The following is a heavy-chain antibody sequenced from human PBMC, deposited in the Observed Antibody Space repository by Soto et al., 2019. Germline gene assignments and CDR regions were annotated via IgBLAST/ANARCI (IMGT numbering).Heavy chain of an antibody. CDR1: GAPISSGGFY. V-gene: IGHV4-31*03. CDR2: IYNSGTT. CDR3: AREPISTPRGVTQVDP. D-gene: IGHD3-10*01. Sequence: PSETLSLTCNVSGAPISSGGFYWSWIRQHPGKGPEWIGYIYNSGTTFYNPSLGSRVTMSLEEDKNHLSLELRSVTVADTAVYYCAREPISTPRGVTQVDPWGQGTKVTVSS. J-gene: IGHJ5*02.